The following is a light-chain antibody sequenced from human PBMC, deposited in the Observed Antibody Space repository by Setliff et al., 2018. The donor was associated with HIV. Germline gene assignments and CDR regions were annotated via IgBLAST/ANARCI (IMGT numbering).Light chain of an antibody. CDR1: SSNIGINT. CDR3: SSYTSTSTLFV. V-gene: IGLV1-44*01. Sequence: QSALTQPPSASGTPGQRVTISCSGSSSNIGINTINWYQQLPGTAPKLLIYRNNQRPSGVPDRFSGSKSGTSASLAISGLQAEDEADYYCSSYTSTSTLFVFGTGTKVTVL. CDR2: RNN. J-gene: IGLJ1*01.